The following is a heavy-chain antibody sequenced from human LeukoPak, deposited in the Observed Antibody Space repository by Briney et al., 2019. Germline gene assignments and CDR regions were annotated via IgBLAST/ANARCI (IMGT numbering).Heavy chain of an antibody. CDR1: GFTFDDYA. CDR3: AKAATAMAHHYYYYMDV. J-gene: IGHJ6*03. Sequence: PGGSLRLSCAASGFTFDDYAMHWVRHAPGKGLEWVSLISGDGGSTYYADSVKGRFTISRDNSKNSLYLQMNSLRTEDTALYYCAKAATAMAHHYYYYMDVWGKGTTVTVSS. CDR2: ISGDGGST. D-gene: IGHD5-18*01. V-gene: IGHV3-43*02.